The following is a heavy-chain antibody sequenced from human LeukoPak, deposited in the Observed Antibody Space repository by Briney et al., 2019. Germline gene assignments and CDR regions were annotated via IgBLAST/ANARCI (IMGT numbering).Heavy chain of an antibody. D-gene: IGHD3-10*01. Sequence: PGGSLRLSCAASGFAFSSYSMNWVRQAPGKGLEWVSYISSSSTIYYADSVKGRFTISRDNAKNSLYLQMNSLRAEDTAVYYCARVVVRGVRDYWGQGTLVTVSS. CDR2: ISSSSTI. CDR3: ARVVVRGVRDY. CDR1: GFAFSSYS. J-gene: IGHJ4*02. V-gene: IGHV3-48*01.